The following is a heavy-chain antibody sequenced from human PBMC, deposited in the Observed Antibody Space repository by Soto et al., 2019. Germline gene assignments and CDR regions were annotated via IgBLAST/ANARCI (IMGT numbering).Heavy chain of an antibody. V-gene: IGHV3-23*01. CDR1: GFTFSSYA. CDR2: ISGSGGST. J-gene: IGHJ3*02. CDR3: AKVRDSSGFDAFDM. D-gene: IGHD3-22*01. Sequence: GSLSLSCAASGFTFSSYAMSWVLHAPGKGLEWVSVISGSGGSTYFADSVKGRFTISRDNFKNTLYLQMNSLRAEDTAVYYCAKVRDSSGFDAFDMWGQGTMVTVSS.